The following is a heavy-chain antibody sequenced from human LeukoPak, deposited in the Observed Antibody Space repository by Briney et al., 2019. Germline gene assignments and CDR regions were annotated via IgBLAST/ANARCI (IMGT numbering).Heavy chain of an antibody. Sequence: ASVKVSCKASGYTFTSYDINWVRQATGQGLEWMGWMNPNSGNTGYAQKFQGRVTMTRNTSISTAYMELSSLRSEDTAVYYCARGNPSSDYSDYWGQGTLVTVSS. CDR1: GYTFTSYD. CDR2: MNPNSGNT. CDR3: ARGNPSSDYSDY. D-gene: IGHD6-19*01. J-gene: IGHJ4*02. V-gene: IGHV1-8*01.